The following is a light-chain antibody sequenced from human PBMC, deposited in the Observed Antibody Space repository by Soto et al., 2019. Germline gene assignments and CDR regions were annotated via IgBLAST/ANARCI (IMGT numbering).Light chain of an antibody. Sequence: DIQMTQSPSTLSASVGDRVTIICRASQSIDDWLAWYQQKPGKAPKLLIYKASNLEGGVPSRFSGSGSGTEFTLTISSLQPDDFATYYCQQDDRYSRLYTFGQGTKVEIK. J-gene: IGKJ2*01. CDR2: KAS. CDR3: QQDDRYSRLYT. V-gene: IGKV1-5*02. CDR1: QSIDDW.